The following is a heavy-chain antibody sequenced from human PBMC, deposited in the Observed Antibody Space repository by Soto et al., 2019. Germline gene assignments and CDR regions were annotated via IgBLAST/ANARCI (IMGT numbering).Heavy chain of an antibody. V-gene: IGHV3-66*01. Sequence: RLSCAASGFIVSSNYMNWVRQAPGKGLEWVSVIYSGGSTYYADSVKGRFTISRDNSKNTLYLQMNSLRAEDTAVYYCANLVGATYFDHWGQGTLVTVSS. D-gene: IGHD1-26*01. CDR1: GFIVSSNY. J-gene: IGHJ4*02. CDR2: IYSGGST. CDR3: ANLVGATYFDH.